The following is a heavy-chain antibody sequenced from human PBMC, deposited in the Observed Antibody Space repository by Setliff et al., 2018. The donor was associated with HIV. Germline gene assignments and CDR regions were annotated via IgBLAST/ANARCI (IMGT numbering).Heavy chain of an antibody. CDR2: IYVGGSV. D-gene: IGHD3-3*01. Sequence: PSETLSLTCTVSGGSMNSDSYPWTWLRQPAGKGPEWIGHIYVGGSVIYNPSLASRVTISMVPSKNQFSLDLSSVTAADTAKYYCARAKTIGVSAVFFDPGRQGRPVT. J-gene: IGHJ5*02. CDR3: ARAKTIGVSAVFFDP. V-gene: IGHV4-61*09. CDR1: GGSMNSDSYP.